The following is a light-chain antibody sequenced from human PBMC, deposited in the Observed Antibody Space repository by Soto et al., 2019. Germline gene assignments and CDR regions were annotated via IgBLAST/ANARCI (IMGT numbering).Light chain of an antibody. CDR2: INNDGSH. V-gene: IGLV4-69*02. J-gene: IGLJ3*02. Sequence: QLVLTQSPSVSASLGASVKLTCTLSSGHSYYAISWHQQQPDKGPRYLLKINNDGSHNRGDGIPDRFSGSSSGADRYLTISSLQSEDEADYYCQTWGTGIRVFGGGTKLTVL. CDR1: SGHSYYA. CDR3: QTWGTGIRV.